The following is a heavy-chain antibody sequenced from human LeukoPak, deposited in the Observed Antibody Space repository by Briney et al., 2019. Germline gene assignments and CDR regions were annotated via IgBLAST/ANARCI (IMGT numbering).Heavy chain of an antibody. D-gene: IGHD3-10*01. CDR2: INPSGGST. J-gene: IGHJ4*02. Sequence: ASVKVSCKASGYTFTSYYMHWVRQAPGQGLEWMGIINPSGGSTSYAQKFQGRVTMTRDTSTSTVYMEPSSLRSEDTAVYYCARGFGVTMVRGVIVFFDYWGQGTLVTVSS. CDR1: GYTFTSYY. CDR3: ARGFGVTMVRGVIVFFDY. V-gene: IGHV1-46*01.